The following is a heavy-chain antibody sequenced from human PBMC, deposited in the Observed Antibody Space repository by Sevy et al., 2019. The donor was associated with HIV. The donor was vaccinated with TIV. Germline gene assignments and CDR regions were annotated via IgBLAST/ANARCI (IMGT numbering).Heavy chain of an antibody. V-gene: IGHV3-30*18. J-gene: IGHJ4*02. CDR2: ISYDGNIQ. D-gene: IGHD5-18*01. CDR3: AKDQGGYNYAPGY. Sequence: GSSLRLSCAASGLTFSTYGMHWVRQAPGKGLEWVAVISYDGNIQYYADSVKGRFTVSRDNSKNTLYLQMNSLRAEDSAVYYCAKDQGGYNYAPGYWGQGTLVTVSS. CDR1: GLTFSTYG.